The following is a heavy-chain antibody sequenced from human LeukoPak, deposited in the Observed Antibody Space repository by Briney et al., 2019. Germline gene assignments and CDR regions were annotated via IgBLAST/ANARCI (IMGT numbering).Heavy chain of an antibody. D-gene: IGHD4-23*01. CDR1: GYTLTELS. CDR2: FDPEDGET. J-gene: IGHJ3*02. V-gene: IGHV1-24*01. CDR3: ATVVLDGGYSIAFDI. Sequence: ASVKVSCKVSGYTLTELSMHWVRQAPGKGLEWMGGFDPEDGETIYAQKFQGRVTMTEDTSTDTAYMELSSLRSEDTAVYYCATVVLDGGYSIAFDIWGQGTMVTVSS.